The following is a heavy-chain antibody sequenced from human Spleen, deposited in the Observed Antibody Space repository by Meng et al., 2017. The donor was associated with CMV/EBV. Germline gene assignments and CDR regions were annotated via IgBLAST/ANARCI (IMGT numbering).Heavy chain of an antibody. J-gene: IGHJ6*02. CDR2: ISGSGGST. CDR1: GFTFSSYA. CDR3: AKGCIAAAGYYYYGMDV. V-gene: IGHV3-23*01. Sequence: GSLRLSCAASGFTFSSYAMSWVRQAPGKGLEWVSAISGSGGSTYYADSVKGRFTISRDNSKNTLYLQMNSLRAEDTAVYYCAKGCIAAAGYYYYGMDVWGQGTTVTVSS. D-gene: IGHD6-13*01.